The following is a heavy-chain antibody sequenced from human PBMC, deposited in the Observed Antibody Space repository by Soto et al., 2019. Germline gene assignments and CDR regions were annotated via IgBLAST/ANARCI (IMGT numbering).Heavy chain of an antibody. J-gene: IGHJ4*02. CDR1: GFTFSSYG. D-gene: IGHD6-19*01. Sequence: QVQLVESGGGVVQPGRSLRLSCAASGFTFSSYGMHWVRQAPGKGLEWVAVIWYDGSNKYYEDSVKGRFTITRDNSKNTLYLQMNSLRAEDTAVYYCARESSSGFDYWGQGTLVTVSS. V-gene: IGHV3-33*01. CDR2: IWYDGSNK. CDR3: ARESSSGFDY.